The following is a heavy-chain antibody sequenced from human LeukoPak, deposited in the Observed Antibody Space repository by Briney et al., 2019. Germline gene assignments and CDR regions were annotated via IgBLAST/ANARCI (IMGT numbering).Heavy chain of an antibody. CDR3: AKTGVVVAANPYYGMDV. CDR2: ISGSGGST. J-gene: IGHJ6*04. Sequence: HPGGSLRLSCAASGFTFSSYAMSRVRQAPGKGLEWVSAISGSGGSTYYADSVKGRFTISRDNSKNTLYLQMNSLRAEDTAVYYCAKTGVVVAANPYYGMDVWGKGTTVTVSS. V-gene: IGHV3-23*01. CDR1: GFTFSSYA. D-gene: IGHD2-15*01.